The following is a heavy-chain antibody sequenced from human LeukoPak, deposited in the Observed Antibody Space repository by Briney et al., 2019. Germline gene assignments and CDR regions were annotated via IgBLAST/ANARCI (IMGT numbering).Heavy chain of an antibody. Sequence: GGSLRLSCAASGFSFSSYGMHWVRQAPGKGLEWVSAISGSGVSTYYADSVKGRFTISRDNSKNTLYLQMNSLRAEDTAVYYCAKARRYSGSYLDYWGQGTLVTVSS. CDR3: AKARRYSGSYLDY. CDR1: GFSFSSYG. V-gene: IGHV3-23*01. J-gene: IGHJ4*02. CDR2: ISGSGVST. D-gene: IGHD1-26*01.